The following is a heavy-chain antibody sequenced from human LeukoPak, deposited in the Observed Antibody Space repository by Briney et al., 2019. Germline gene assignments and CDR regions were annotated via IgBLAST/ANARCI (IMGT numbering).Heavy chain of an antibody. CDR1: GFTFSNYW. J-gene: IGHJ5*01. CDR3: VRGWDHFDFDS. D-gene: IGHD1-14*01. V-gene: IGHV3-74*01. CDR2: IKGDGSHT. Sequence: GGSLRLSCAASGFTFSNYWMHWVRQAPGKGLVWVSRIKGDGSHTVYADSVKGRFTISRDNAKNTLYLQMKSLRDEDTAVYYCVRGWDHFDFDSWGQGTLVTVSS.